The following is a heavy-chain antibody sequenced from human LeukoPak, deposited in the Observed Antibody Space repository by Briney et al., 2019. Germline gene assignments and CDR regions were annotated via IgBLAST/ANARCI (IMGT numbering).Heavy chain of an antibody. CDR3: ARGDTYYYDSSGYSDAFDI. CDR2: INPNRGGT. D-gene: IGHD3-22*01. V-gene: IGHV1-2*02. J-gene: IGHJ3*02. Sequence: ASVKVSCKASGYTFTGYYMHWVRQAPGQGLEWMGWINPNRGGTNYAQKFQGRVTMTRDTSISTAYMELSRLRSDDTAVYYCARGDTYYYDSSGYSDAFDIWGQGTMVTVSS. CDR1: GYTFTGYY.